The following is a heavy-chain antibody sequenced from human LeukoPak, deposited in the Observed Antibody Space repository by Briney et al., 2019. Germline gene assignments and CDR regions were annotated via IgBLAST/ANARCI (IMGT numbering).Heavy chain of an antibody. V-gene: IGHV3-7*03. CDR1: GFTFSRYW. D-gene: IGHD1/OR15-1a*01. CDR2: IKEDGSEK. J-gene: IGHJ4*02. Sequence: GGSLRLSCAASGFTFSRYWMSWVRQAPGKGLEWVANIKEDGSEKYYADSVKGRFTISRDNSKNTLYLQMNSLRAEDTALYYCARAGNIRFDYWGQGTLVTVSS. CDR3: ARAGNIRFDY.